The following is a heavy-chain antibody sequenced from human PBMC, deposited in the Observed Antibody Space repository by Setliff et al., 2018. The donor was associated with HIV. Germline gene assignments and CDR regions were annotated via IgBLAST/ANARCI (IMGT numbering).Heavy chain of an antibody. V-gene: IGHV4-39*02. CDR1: GDSISRSRYY. CDR3: ARDGESYDYYGSGSSRLPYYYYGMDV. CDR2: FYYSGST. D-gene: IGHD3-10*01. J-gene: IGHJ6*02. Sequence: SETLSLTCVVSGDSISRSRYYWGWIRQPPGKGLEWIGSFYYSGSTSCNPSLKSRVTISGDTSKNQVSLKLSSVTAADTAVYYCARDGESYDYYGSGSSRLPYYYYGMDVWGQGTTVTVSS.